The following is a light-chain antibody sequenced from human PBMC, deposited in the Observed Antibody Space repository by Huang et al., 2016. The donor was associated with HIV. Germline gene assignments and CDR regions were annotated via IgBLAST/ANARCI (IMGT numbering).Light chain of an antibody. V-gene: IGKV3-20*01. CDR3: QQYGSSPLT. CDR2: GAS. J-gene: IGKJ4*01. Sequence: EIVLTQSPGTLSLSPGDRATLSCRASQSVSSSYLGWYQQKPGQAPRRLIYGASNRATGIPDRVSGSGSGTDFTLTISRLEPEDFAVYYCQQYGSSPLTFGGGTKVEIK. CDR1: QSVSSSY.